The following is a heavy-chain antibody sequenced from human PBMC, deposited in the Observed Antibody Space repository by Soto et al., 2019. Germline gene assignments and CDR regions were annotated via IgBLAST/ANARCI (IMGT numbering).Heavy chain of an antibody. V-gene: IGHV4-4*08. CDR1: GGSISNSY. D-gene: IGHD4-17*01. J-gene: IGHJ5*02. CDR3: ARETYGDYAGYFDP. CDR2: IYSNGNT. Sequence: SETLSLTCTVSGGSISNSYWSWIRQSPGKGLEWIGYIYSNGNTNYNPSLNSRLTISIDPSKNQFSLQLSSLSAADTAVYYCARETYGDYAGYFDPWGQGIQVTVSS.